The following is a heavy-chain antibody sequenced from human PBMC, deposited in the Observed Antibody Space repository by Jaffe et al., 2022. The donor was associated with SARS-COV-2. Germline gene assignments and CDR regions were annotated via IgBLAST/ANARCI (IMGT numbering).Heavy chain of an antibody. V-gene: IGHV4-39*01. CDR3: ARGEYYYYMDV. J-gene: IGHJ6*03. Sequence: QLQLQESGPGLVKPSETLSLICFVSGASMSTSSDYWGWVRQSPGKRLEWIANIDYSAKAYYNPSLKSRVVISVDTPNNQFSLKLTSVTAADTAVYYCARGEYYYYMDVWGRGTTVTVSS. CDR2: IDYSAKA. CDR1: GASMSTSSDY.